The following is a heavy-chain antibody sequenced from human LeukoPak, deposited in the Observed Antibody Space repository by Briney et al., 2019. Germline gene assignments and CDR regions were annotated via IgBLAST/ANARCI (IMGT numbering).Heavy chain of an antibody. V-gene: IGHV1-18*01. D-gene: IGHD6-19*01. CDR3: ARAASVAGFDY. CDR1: GYTFTTYG. Sequence: ASVKVSCKASGYTFTTYGINWVRQAPGQGLEWMGWISAYNGNTNYAQKLQGRVTMTTDTSTSTAYMDLRSLRSDDTAVYYCARAASVAGFDYWGQGTLVTVSS. J-gene: IGHJ4*02. CDR2: ISAYNGNT.